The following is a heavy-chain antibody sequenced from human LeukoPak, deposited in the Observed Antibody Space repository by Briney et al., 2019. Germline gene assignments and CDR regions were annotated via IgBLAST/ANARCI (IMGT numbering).Heavy chain of an antibody. CDR2: TYYRSKWYN. J-gene: IGHJ3*02. D-gene: IGHD2-15*01. CDR1: GDSVSSNSTA. CDR3: ARGDCSGGIRYSDSAFDI. Sequence: SQTLSLTCAISGDSVSSNSTAWNWIRQSPSRGLEWLGRTYYRSKWYNDYAVSVKSRITINPDTSKNQFSLQLNSVTPEDTAVYYCARGDCSGGIRYSDSAFDIWGQGTMVTVSS. V-gene: IGHV6-1*01.